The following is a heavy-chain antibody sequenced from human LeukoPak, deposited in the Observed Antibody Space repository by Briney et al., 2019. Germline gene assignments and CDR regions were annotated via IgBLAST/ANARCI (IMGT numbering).Heavy chain of an antibody. V-gene: IGHV1-18*01. Sequence: ASVKVSCKGSGYSFTNYGISWVRQAPGQGLEWMGWINAFNGDTNHAQKFQGRVTITIDTSTSTAYMELRSLTSDDTAVYYCARDGSGTWLDPWGQGTLVTVSS. CDR2: INAFNGDT. J-gene: IGHJ5*02. CDR3: ARDGSGTWLDP. D-gene: IGHD3-10*01. CDR1: GYSFTNYG.